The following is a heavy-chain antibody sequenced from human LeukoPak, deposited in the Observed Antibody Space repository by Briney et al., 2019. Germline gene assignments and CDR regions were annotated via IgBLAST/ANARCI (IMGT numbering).Heavy chain of an antibody. V-gene: IGHV3-33*01. J-gene: IGHJ4*02. CDR2: IRSRGSKI. D-gene: IGHD3-10*01. CDR1: GFTFSSHD. CDR3: ARERSSGFVLDY. Sequence: PGRSLTLFCAACGFTFSSHDMPWVRQAPGKGLKWVAVIRSRGSKIKYADSVTGRFTISRDNSKKTLFMHMYRLRNEDKEPCNCARERSSGFVLDYWGQGILLTVSS.